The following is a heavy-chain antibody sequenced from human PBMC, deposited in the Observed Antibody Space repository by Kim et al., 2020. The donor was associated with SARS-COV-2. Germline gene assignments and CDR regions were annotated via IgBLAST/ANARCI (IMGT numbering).Heavy chain of an antibody. CDR1: GGFFRTYY. J-gene: IGHJ4*02. Sequence: SETLSLTCIVSGGFFRTYYWHWIRQPAGKGLEWIGTIYSTGSANYNPSLKSRATMSINMSKNQFSLTLDSVTAADTAFYYCARDRGLTGFDSWGQGTLVTVSA. V-gene: IGHV4-4*07. CDR3: ARDRGLTGFDS. CDR2: IYSTGSA.